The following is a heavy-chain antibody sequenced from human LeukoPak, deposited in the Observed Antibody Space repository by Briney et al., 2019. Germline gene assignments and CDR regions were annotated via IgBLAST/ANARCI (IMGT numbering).Heavy chain of an antibody. Sequence: PSETLSLTCTGSGGSISSYYWSWIRQPPGKGLEWIGYIYYSGSTNYNPSLKSRVTISVDTSKNQFSLKLSSVTAADTAVYYCARGLYDSSGYYHIDYWGQGTLVTVSS. D-gene: IGHD3-22*01. CDR1: GGSISSYY. CDR2: IYYSGST. V-gene: IGHV4-59*01. J-gene: IGHJ4*02. CDR3: ARGLYDSSGYYHIDY.